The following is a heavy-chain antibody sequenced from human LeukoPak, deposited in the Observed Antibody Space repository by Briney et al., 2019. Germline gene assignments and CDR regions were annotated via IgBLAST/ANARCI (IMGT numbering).Heavy chain of an antibody. J-gene: IGHJ4*02. Sequence: ASVKVSCKASGYTFTVFCIHWVRQAPGQGLEWMGRINPNSGGTNYAQKFQGRVTMTRDTSISTAYTELSRLRSDDTAIYYCATSTRSGYNWNSFDYWGQGTLVTVSS. D-gene: IGHD3-3*01. CDR3: ATSTRSGYNWNSFDY. CDR2: INPNSGGT. CDR1: GYTFTVFC. V-gene: IGHV1-2*02.